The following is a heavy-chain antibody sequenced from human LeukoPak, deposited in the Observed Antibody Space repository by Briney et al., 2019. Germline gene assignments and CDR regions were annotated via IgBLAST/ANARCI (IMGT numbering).Heavy chain of an antibody. Sequence: GGSLRLSCAASGFTFTDYSINWVRQAPGRGLEWVSYISSPSTHIYYAESVKGRFTISRDNAKNSLYLQMNSLRDEDTAVYYCARESYWGSNAKGFGYWGQGTLVTVSS. CDR1: GFTFTDYS. D-gene: IGHD7-27*01. J-gene: IGHJ4*02. CDR3: ARESYWGSNAKGFGY. CDR2: ISSPSTHI. V-gene: IGHV3-21*05.